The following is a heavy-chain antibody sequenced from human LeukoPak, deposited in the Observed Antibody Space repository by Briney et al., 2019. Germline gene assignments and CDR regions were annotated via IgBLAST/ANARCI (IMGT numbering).Heavy chain of an antibody. CDR2: IKQDGSET. Sequence: GGSLRLSCAASGFTFSTSWMTWVRQAPGKGLEWVANIKQDGSETYYVDSVKGRFTISRDNAKNSLYLQMNSLRVEDTAVYYCASGGYSYGSFGYWGQGTLVTVSS. CDR3: ASGGYSYGSFGY. V-gene: IGHV3-7*01. CDR1: GFTFSTSW. J-gene: IGHJ4*02. D-gene: IGHD5-18*01.